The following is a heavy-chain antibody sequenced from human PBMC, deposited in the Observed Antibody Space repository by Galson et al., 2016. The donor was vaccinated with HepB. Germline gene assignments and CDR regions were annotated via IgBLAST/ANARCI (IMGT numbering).Heavy chain of an antibody. D-gene: IGHD6-13*01. Sequence: SLRLSCAASGFTFSTCAMGWVRQAPGKGLEWVSTITSSGSGTHYADSVKGRFTISRDISKNTLYLQMNYLRAEDTAVYYCAKRLPARGTPYYFDYWGQGTLVTVSS. CDR3: AKRLPARGTPYYFDY. CDR1: GFTFSTCA. CDR2: ITSSGSGT. V-gene: IGHV3-23*01. J-gene: IGHJ4*02.